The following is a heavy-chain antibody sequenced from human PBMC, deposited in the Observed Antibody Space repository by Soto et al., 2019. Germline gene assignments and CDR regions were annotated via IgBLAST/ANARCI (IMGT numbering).Heavy chain of an antibody. D-gene: IGHD5-12*01. CDR2: INHSGST. J-gene: IGHJ4*02. CDR1: GGSFSGYF. CDR3: ASDSVGGVYD. V-gene: IGHV4-34*01. Sequence: PSETLSLTCAVYGGSFSGYFWSWIRQLPGKGLEWIGEINHSGSTSYNPSLKSRVTISVDTSKNQFSLKLSSVTAADTAVYYCASDSVGGVYDWGQGTLVTVSS.